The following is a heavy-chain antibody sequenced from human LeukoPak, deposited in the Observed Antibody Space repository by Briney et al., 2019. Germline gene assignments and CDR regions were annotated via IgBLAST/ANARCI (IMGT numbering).Heavy chain of an antibody. CDR2: IYPGDSDT. Sequence: GESLEISCKGSGYSFTSFWIGWFRQMPGKGLECIGIIYPGDSDTRYSPSFQGQVTISADKSINTAYLQWSSLKASDTAMYYCAKQSVAGYIWGQGTLVTVSS. D-gene: IGHD6-19*01. CDR1: GYSFTSFW. V-gene: IGHV5-51*01. J-gene: IGHJ4*02. CDR3: AKQSVAGYI.